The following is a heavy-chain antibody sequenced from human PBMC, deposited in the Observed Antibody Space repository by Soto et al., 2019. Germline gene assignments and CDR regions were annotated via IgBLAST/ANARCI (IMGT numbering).Heavy chain of an antibody. J-gene: IGHJ4*02. V-gene: IGHV3-20*04. CDR3: ATKHYYFEY. CDR1: GFTFDDYG. Sequence: GGSLRLSCAASGFTFDDYGMSWVRQAPGKGLEWVSNINWNGGTTHYTDSVKGRFTISRDNAKNSLYLQMDSLRAEDTALYYCATKHYYFEYWGQGALVTVSS. CDR2: INWNGGTT.